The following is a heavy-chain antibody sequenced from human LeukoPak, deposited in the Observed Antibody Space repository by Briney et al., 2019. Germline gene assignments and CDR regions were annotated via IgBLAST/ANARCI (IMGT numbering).Heavy chain of an antibody. Sequence: SETLSLTCTVSGGSISSGGYSWSWIRQRPGKGLEWIGYIYYSGSTYYNPSLKSRVTISVDTSKNQFSLKMSSVTAADTAVYYCARREPSDSSGYRYWGQGTLVTVSS. V-gene: IGHV4-31*03. D-gene: IGHD3-22*01. CDR1: GGSISSGGYS. J-gene: IGHJ4*02. CDR3: ARREPSDSSGYRY. CDR2: IYYSGST.